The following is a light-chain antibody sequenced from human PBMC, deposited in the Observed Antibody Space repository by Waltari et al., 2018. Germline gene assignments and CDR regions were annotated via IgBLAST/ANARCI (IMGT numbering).Light chain of an antibody. Sequence: QAALTQPGPVSGAPGQAITNSCTGTTSDVGGYDYVSWYQHYPGEAPKLILYDVANRPSGVAKRFSGSKSGSTASLTISGLQAEDEALYYCTSKTTSNTLVFGGGTKVTVL. CDR3: TSKTTSNTLV. J-gene: IGLJ3*02. CDR2: DVA. CDR1: TSDVGGYDY. V-gene: IGLV2-14*03.